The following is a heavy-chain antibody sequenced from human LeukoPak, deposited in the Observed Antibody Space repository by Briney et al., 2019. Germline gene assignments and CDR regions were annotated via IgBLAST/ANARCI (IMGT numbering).Heavy chain of an antibody. J-gene: IGHJ3*02. Sequence: GSLRLSCAASGFTFDDYTMHWVRQAPGKGLEWVSLISWNGVSTYYADSVKGRFTISRDNSKNTLYLQMNSLRAEDTAVYYCAKEPYTVTDAFDIWGQGTMVTVSS. D-gene: IGHD4-17*01. CDR2: ISWNGVST. CDR1: GFTFDDYT. V-gene: IGHV3-43*01. CDR3: AKEPYTVTDAFDI.